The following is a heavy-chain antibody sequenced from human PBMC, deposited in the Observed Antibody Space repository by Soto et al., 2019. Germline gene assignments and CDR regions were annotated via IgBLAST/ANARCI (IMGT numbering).Heavy chain of an antibody. CDR1: GFTFSSYW. CDR3: ASSPHKDSRPDY. V-gene: IGHV3-7*03. CDR2: IKYDGSEK. J-gene: IGHJ4*02. Sequence: EVQLVESGGGLVQPGGSLRLSCAASGFTFSSYWMSWVRQAPGRGLEWMANIKYDGSEKYYGDSVKGRHTISRDNAKNPLYLQMNSLRAEDTAVYYCASSPHKDSRPDYWGQGTLVTVSS. D-gene: IGHD3-22*01.